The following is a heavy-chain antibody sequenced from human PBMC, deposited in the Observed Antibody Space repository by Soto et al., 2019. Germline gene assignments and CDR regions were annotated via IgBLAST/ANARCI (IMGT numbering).Heavy chain of an antibody. CDR1: GFTFSTSW. V-gene: IGHV3-74*01. CDR3: ARGPTGWFGYDY. CDR2: IKSDASTT. Sequence: GGSLRLSCAASGFTFSTSWMHWVSQAAGKGLVWVSRIKSDASTTNYADSVKGRFTISRDNAKNTLYLQMDSLTVEDTAVYYCARGPTGWFGYDYWGQGTLVTVSS. D-gene: IGHD3-10*01. J-gene: IGHJ4*02.